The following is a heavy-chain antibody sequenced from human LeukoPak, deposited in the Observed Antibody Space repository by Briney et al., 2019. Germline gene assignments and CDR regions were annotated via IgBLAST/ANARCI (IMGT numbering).Heavy chain of an antibody. CDR1: GGSISSSSYY. V-gene: IGHV4-39*01. CDR3: ATSFEYSSSAANY. J-gene: IGHJ4*02. Sequence: LETLSLTCTVSGGSISSSSYYWGWIRQPPGKGLEWIGSIYYSGSTYYNPSLKSRVTISVDTSKNQFSLKLSSVTAADTAVYYCATSFEYSSSAANYWGQGTLVTVSS. CDR2: IYYSGST. D-gene: IGHD6-6*01.